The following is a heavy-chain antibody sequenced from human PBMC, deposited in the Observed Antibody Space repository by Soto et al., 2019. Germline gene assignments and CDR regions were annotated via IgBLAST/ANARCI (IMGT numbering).Heavy chain of an antibody. J-gene: IGHJ6*02. D-gene: IGHD6-13*01. V-gene: IGHV3-23*01. CDR3: AKAQYSSSWYYYYGMDV. CDR2: ISGSGGST. Sequence: EVQLLESGGGLVQPGGSLRLSCAASGFTFSSYAMSWVRQAPGKGLEWVSAISGSGGSTYYADSVKGRFTISRDNSKNTLYLQMNSLSAEDTAVYYCAKAQYSSSWYYYYGMDVWGQGTTVTVSS. CDR1: GFTFSSYA.